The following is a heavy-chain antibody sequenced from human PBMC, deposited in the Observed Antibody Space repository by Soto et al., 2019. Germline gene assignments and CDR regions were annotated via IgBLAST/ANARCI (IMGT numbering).Heavy chain of an antibody. D-gene: IGHD1-26*01. J-gene: IGHJ4*02. CDR3: ARDSGSYYYY. Sequence: ASVKVSCKASGYTFTSYGISWVRQAPGQGLEWMGWISAYNGNTDYAQKLQDRVTMTTDTSTSTAYMELRSPRSDDTAVYYCARDSGSYYYYWGQGTLVTVSS. CDR2: ISAYNGNT. CDR1: GYTFTSYG. V-gene: IGHV1-18*01.